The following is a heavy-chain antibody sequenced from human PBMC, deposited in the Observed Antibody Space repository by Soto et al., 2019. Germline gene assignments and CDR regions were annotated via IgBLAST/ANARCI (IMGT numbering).Heavy chain of an antibody. CDR2: ISSSSSTI. CDR3: ARGSEFGEFDY. D-gene: IGHD3-10*01. J-gene: IGHJ4*02. Sequence: GGSLRLSCAASGFTFSSYSMNWVRQAPGKGLEWVSYISSSSSTIYYADSVKGRFTISRDNAKNSLYLQMNSLRAEDTAVYYCARGSEFGEFDYWGQETLVTVSS. CDR1: GFTFSSYS. V-gene: IGHV3-48*01.